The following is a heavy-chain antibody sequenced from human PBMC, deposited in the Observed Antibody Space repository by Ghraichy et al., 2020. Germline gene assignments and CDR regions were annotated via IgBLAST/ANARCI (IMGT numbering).Heavy chain of an antibody. V-gene: IGHV3-74*01. D-gene: IGHD1-14*01. CDR2: INSDGSST. J-gene: IGHJ6*03. CDR3: ARSGDRRYYYYMDV. CDR1: GFTFSSYW. Sequence: GGSLRLSCAASGFTFSSYWMHWVRQAPGKGLVWVSRINSDGSSTSYADSVKGRFTISRDNAKNTLYLQMNSLRAEDTAVYYCARSGDRRYYYYMDVWGKGTTVTVSS.